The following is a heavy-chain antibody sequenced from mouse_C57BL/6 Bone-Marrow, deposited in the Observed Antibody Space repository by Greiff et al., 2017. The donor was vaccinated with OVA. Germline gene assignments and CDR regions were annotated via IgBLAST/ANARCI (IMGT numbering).Heavy chain of an antibody. V-gene: IGHV1-15*01. D-gene: IGHD2-5*01. CDR1: GYTFTDYE. Sequence: QVQLQQSGAELVRPGASVTLSCKASGYTFTDYEMHWVKQTPVHGLEWIGAIDSETGGTAYNQKFKGKAILTADKSSSPAYMELRSLTSEDSAVYYCTRSYSNYGDFDYWGQGTTLTVSS. J-gene: IGHJ2*01. CDR3: TRSYSNYGDFDY. CDR2: IDSETGGT.